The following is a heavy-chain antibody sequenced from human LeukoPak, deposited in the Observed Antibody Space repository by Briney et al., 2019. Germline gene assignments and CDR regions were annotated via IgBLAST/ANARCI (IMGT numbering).Heavy chain of an antibody. D-gene: IGHD3-16*01. CDR2: LNQDGNFV. V-gene: IGHV3-7*01. CDR1: GFTFSSHW. Sequence: GGSVRLSCAASGFTFSSHWMTWVRQAPGNGLEFVANLNQDGNFVDYVEYVRGRFTISRDNAKNSVHLQLNSLRVEDPAVYYCARDWGWTTFDSWGQGTLVAVSS. J-gene: IGHJ4*02. CDR3: ARDWGWTTFDS.